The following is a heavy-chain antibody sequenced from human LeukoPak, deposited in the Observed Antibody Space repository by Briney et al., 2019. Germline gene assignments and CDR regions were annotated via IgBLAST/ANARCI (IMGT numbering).Heavy chain of an antibody. CDR1: GFTVISNY. J-gene: IGHJ4*02. Sequence: PGGSLRLSCAPSGFTVISNYMSWVRQAPGKGLEWVSVIYSGVNTYYADSVEGRFTISRDNSKNTLYLQMKTLKAEDTAVYYCARDLHPRLAGFFDYWGQGTLVTVSS. CDR2: IYSGVNT. V-gene: IGHV3-53*01. CDR3: ARDLHPRLAGFFDY. D-gene: IGHD3-3*02.